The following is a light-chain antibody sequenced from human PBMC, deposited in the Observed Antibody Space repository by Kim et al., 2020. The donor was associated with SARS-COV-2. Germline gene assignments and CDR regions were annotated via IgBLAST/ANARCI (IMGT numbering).Light chain of an antibody. Sequence: GQSVTISCTGTSSDVDDYKYVSWFQRRPGKAPKLMIYEVSKRPSGVPDRFSGSKSGNTASLTVSGLQAEDEADYYCIAYAGSNNKVFGGGTKVTVL. CDR3: IAYAGSNNKV. V-gene: IGLV2-8*01. CDR1: SSDVDDYKY. CDR2: EVS. J-gene: IGLJ3*02.